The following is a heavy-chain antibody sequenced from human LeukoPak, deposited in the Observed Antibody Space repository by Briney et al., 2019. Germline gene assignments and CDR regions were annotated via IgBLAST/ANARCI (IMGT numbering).Heavy chain of an antibody. D-gene: IGHD3-10*01. V-gene: IGHV1-8*03. Sequence: ASVKVSCKASGGTFTSYDINWVRQATGQGLEWMGWMNPNSGNTGYAQKFQGRVTITRNTSISTAYMELSSLRSEDTAVYYCARGSAGITMVRGVIITKGWFDPWGQGTLVTVSS. J-gene: IGHJ5*02. CDR3: ARGSAGITMVRGVIITKGWFDP. CDR2: MNPNSGNT. CDR1: GGTFTSYD.